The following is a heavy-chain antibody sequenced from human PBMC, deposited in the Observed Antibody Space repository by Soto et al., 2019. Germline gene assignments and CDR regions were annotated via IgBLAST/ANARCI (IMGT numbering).Heavy chain of an antibody. CDR2: INPDGTTT. Sequence: DVKLVESGGGLVQPGESLRLSCAVSGFTFSSYWMHWFRQDPGMGLVWVATINPDGTTTQYADFVQGRFTVPRSNARTTLFLQMNGLRAEDTALYSCAKDLSWGQSDYWGRGTLVTVSS. J-gene: IGHJ4*02. D-gene: IGHD3-16*01. V-gene: IGHV3-74*02. CDR3: AKDLSWGQSDY. CDR1: GFTFSSYW.